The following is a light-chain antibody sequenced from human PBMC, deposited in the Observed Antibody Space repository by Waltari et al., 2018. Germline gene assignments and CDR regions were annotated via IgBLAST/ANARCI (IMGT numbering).Light chain of an antibody. V-gene: IGKV1-33*01. J-gene: IGKJ1*01. Sequence: DIQMTQSPSSLSASVGDRVTNTCQPSQDINNYLNWYQQKPGKAPKLLIYDASTLETGVPSRFSGSGSGTDFVFTISRLQPEDIATYYCQHYDGVPPWTFGQGTRVDFK. CDR1: QDINNY. CDR3: QHYDGVPPWT. CDR2: DAS.